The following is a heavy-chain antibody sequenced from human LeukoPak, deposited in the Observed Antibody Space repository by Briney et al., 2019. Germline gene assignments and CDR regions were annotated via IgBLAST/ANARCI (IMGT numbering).Heavy chain of an antibody. J-gene: IGHJ4*02. Sequence: SETLSLTCTVSGGSISSGGYSWSWIRQPPGKGLEWIGYIYHSGSTYYNPSLKSRVTISIDRSKNQFSLKLSSVTAADTAVYYCTRGAHEAAGVLNYWGQGSLVTVSS. CDR2: IYHSGST. V-gene: IGHV4-30-2*01. D-gene: IGHD6-13*01. CDR1: GGSISSGGYS. CDR3: TRGAHEAAGVLNY.